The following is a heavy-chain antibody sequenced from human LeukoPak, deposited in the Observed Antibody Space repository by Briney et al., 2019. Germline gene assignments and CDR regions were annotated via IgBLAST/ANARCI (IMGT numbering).Heavy chain of an antibody. V-gene: IGHV3-48*03. CDR3: ARYCSGGSCYMGLI. Sequence: GGSLRLSCAASGMTFSFSSYEMSWVRQAPGKGLEWVSHISGSGNTIYYADSVKGRFTMSRDNAKNSLYLQMNSLRAEDTAVYYCARYCSGGSCYMGLIWGQGTLVTVSS. CDR2: ISGSGNTI. J-gene: IGHJ4*02. D-gene: IGHD2-15*01. CDR1: GMTFSFSSYE.